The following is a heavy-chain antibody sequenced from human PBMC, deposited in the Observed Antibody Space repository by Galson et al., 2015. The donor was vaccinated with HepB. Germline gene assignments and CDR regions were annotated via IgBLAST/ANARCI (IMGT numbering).Heavy chain of an antibody. J-gene: IGHJ6*02. V-gene: IGHV3-73*01. D-gene: IGHD2-2*01. Sequence: SLRLSCAASGFTFSGSAMHWVRQASGKGLEWVGRIRSKANSYATAYAASVKGRFTISRDDSKNTAYLQMNSLKTEDTAVYYCTRLFSPPAVPAAMDYYYGMDVWGQGTTVTVSS. CDR1: GFTFSGSA. CDR3: TRLFSPPAVPAAMDYYYGMDV. CDR2: IRSKANSYAT.